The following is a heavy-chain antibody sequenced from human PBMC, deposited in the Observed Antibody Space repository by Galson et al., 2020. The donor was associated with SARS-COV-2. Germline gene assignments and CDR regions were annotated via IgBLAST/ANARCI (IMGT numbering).Heavy chain of an antibody. CDR1: GFTFSNYA. CDR3: AIQMGASWPAQQKSYFEH. CDR2: ISGSGSTT. D-gene: IGHD3-16*01. V-gene: IGHV3-23*01. Sequence: GESLKISCVASGFTFSNYAMGWVRQAPGKGPEWVSGISGSGSTTYYADSVKGRVTISRDNSKNTLYLQMNSLRVEDTAVYYCAIQMGASWPAQQKSYFEHWGQGTPVTVSS. J-gene: IGHJ4*02.